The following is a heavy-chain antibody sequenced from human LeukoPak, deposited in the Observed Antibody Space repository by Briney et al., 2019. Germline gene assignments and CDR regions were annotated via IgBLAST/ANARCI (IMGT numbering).Heavy chain of an antibody. J-gene: IGHJ1*01. CDR1: GYSLNSGYSLNSGFY. V-gene: IGHV4-38-2*02. CDR2: IQHSDSI. D-gene: IGHD5-24*01. CDR3: ATPGAAARDGYFQY. Sequence: PSETLSLTCTFSGYSLNSGYSLNSGFYWGWIRQPPGKGLEWIGSIQHSDSIYYNPSFKSRVTVSVDLSKNHFSLKLTSVTAADTAVYYCATPGAAARDGYFQYWSQGTLVTVSS.